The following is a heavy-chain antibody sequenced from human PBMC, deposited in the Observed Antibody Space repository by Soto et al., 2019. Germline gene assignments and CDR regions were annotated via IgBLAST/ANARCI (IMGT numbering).Heavy chain of an antibody. CDR2: IYHSGST. CDR1: GGSISSSNW. Sequence: QVQLQESGPGLVKPSGTLSLTCAVSGGSISSSNWWSWVRQPPGKGLEWIGEIYHSGSTNYNPSLKSRVTISVVKPKNQFSLKLSSVTAADTAVYYCARVLHIEVVPLLAVFDYWGQGTLVTVSS. D-gene: IGHD2-21*01. J-gene: IGHJ4*02. V-gene: IGHV4-4*02. CDR3: ARVLHIEVVPLLAVFDY.